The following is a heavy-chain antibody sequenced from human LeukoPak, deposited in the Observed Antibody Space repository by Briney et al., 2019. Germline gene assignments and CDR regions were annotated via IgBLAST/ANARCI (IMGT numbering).Heavy chain of an antibody. CDR1: GGSFSGYY. J-gene: IGHJ4*02. CDR2: INHSGST. CDR3: ARGLDCSSTSCPIYYFDY. V-gene: IGHV4-34*01. D-gene: IGHD2-2*01. Sequence: SETLSLTCAVYGGSFSGYYWSWIRQPPGKGLEWIGEINHSGSTNYNRSLKSRVTISVDTSKNQFSLKLSSVTAADTAVYYCARGLDCSSTSCPIYYFDYWGQGTLVTVSS.